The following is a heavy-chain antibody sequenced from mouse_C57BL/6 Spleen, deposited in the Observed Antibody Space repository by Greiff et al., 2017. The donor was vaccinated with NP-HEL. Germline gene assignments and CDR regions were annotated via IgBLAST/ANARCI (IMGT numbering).Heavy chain of an antibody. D-gene: IGHD1-1*01. Sequence: EVQGVESGGGLVQPGGSLSLSCAASGFTFTDYYMSWVRQPPGTALEWLGFIRNKANGYTTEYSASVKGRFTISRDNSQSILYLQMNALRAEDSATYYCARSLITTNAMDYWGQGTSVTVSS. V-gene: IGHV7-3*01. CDR2: IRNKANGYTT. J-gene: IGHJ4*01. CDR3: ARSLITTNAMDY. CDR1: GFTFTDYY.